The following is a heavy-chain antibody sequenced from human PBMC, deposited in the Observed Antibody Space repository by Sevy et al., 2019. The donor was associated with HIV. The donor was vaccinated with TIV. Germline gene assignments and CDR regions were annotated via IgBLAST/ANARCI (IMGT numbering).Heavy chain of an antibody. V-gene: IGHV3-53*01. CDR1: GFTVNTNY. Sequence: GGSLRLSCTASGFTVNTNYMSWVRQAPEKGLEWVSVIYSGGSTYYADSVKARFTISRDNSKNTVYLQMNSLRAEDTAVYYCARFSGGSKGTAFDYWGQGTLVIVSS. J-gene: IGHJ4*02. D-gene: IGHD2-15*01. CDR2: IYSGGST. CDR3: ARFSGGSKGTAFDY.